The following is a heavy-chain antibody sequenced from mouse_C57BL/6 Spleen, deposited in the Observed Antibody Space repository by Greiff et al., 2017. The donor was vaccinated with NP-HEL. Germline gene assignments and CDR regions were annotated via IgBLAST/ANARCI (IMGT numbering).Heavy chain of an antibody. Sequence: EVKLVESGGDLVKPGGSLKLSCAASGFTFSSYGMSWVRQTPDKRLEWVATISSGGSYTYYPDSVKGRFTISSDNAKNTMYLQMSSLKAEDTAMEYRARKAMDYWGQGTSVTVSS. V-gene: IGHV5-6*02. CDR1: GFTFSSYG. CDR2: ISSGGSYT. CDR3: ARKAMDY. J-gene: IGHJ4*01.